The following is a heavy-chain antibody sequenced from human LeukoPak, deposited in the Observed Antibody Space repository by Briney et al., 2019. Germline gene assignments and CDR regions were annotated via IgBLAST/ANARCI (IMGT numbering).Heavy chain of an antibody. J-gene: IGHJ4*02. V-gene: IGHV3-23*01. CDR1: GFTFSSYA. Sequence: GGSLRLSCAASGFTFSSYAMSWVRQAPEKGLEWVSAISGSGGSTYYADSVKGRFTISRDNSKNTLYLQMNSLRAEDTAVYYCAKGFYDFWSGYPNDYWGQGTLVTVSS. D-gene: IGHD3-3*01. CDR3: AKGFYDFWSGYPNDY. CDR2: ISGSGGST.